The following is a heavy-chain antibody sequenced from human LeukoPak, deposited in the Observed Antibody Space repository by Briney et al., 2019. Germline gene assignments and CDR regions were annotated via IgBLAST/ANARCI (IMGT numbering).Heavy chain of an antibody. CDR2: IDASGGST. Sequence: GGSLRLSCAASGFTFSSYAMTRVRQAPGKGLEWVSSIDASGGSTYYADSVKGRFTISRDNSKNTFFLQMNTLRAADTAVYYCPKGSGSGWYGWFAPWGQGTLVTVSS. J-gene: IGHJ5*02. CDR3: PKGSGSGWYGWFAP. D-gene: IGHD6-19*01. V-gene: IGHV3-23*01. CDR1: GFTFSSYA.